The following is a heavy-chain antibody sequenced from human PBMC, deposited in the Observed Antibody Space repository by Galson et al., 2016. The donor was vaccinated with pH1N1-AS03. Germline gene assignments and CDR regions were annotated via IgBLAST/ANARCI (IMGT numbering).Heavy chain of an antibody. CDR1: GFTFSDFA. D-gene: IGHD1-26*01. CDR3: ARDYIVGATRGAGTFDV. V-gene: IGHV3-30-3*01. Sequence: LRLSCAASGFTFSDFAMHWVRQAPGKGLDWVAVISYDGSNKYYEDSVKGRFTISRDSSKNTLYLQMNSLGPEDTAMYYCARDYIVGATRGAGTFDVWGHGTMVTVSS. CDR2: ISYDGSNK. J-gene: IGHJ3*01.